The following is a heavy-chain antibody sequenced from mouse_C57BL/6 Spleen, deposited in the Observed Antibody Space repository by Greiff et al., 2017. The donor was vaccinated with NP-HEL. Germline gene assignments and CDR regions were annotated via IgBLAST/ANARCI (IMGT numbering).Heavy chain of an antibody. CDR3: AKPYSNYVGFAY. J-gene: IGHJ3*01. V-gene: IGHV1-50*01. D-gene: IGHD2-5*01. Sequence: VQLQQPGAELVKPGASVKLSCKASGYTFTSYWMQWVKQRPGQGLEWIGEIDPSDSYTNYNQKLKGKATLTVDTSSSTAYMQLSSLTSEDSAVYYCAKPYSNYVGFAYWGQGTLVTVSA. CDR1: GYTFTSYW. CDR2: IDPSDSYT.